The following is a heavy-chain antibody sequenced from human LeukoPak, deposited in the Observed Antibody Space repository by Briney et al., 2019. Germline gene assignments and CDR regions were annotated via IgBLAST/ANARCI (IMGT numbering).Heavy chain of an antibody. V-gene: IGHV3-49*04. CDR3: TTWGAVAGMIHPSDFDY. CDR2: IRSKAYGGTT. CDR1: GFTFGDYA. J-gene: IGHJ4*02. Sequence: GGSLRLSCTASGFTFGDYAMSWVRQAPGKGLEWVGFIRSKAYGGTTEYAASVKGRFTISRDDSKSIAYLQMNSLKTEDTAVYYCTTWGAVAGMIHPSDFDYWGQGTLVTVSS. D-gene: IGHD6-19*01.